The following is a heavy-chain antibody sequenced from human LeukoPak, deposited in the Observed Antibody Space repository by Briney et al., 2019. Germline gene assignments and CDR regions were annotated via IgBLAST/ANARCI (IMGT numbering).Heavy chain of an antibody. CDR3: AIGRPWFDP. J-gene: IGHJ5*02. V-gene: IGHV4-34*01. CDR1: GGSFSGYY. Sequence: SEALLPSFGIYGGSFSGYYGGRIRQHPGKGLGWIGEINHSGSTNYNPSIKSRVTISVDTSKNQFSLKLSSVTAADTAVYYCAIGRPWFDPWGQGTLVTVSS. CDR2: INHSGST.